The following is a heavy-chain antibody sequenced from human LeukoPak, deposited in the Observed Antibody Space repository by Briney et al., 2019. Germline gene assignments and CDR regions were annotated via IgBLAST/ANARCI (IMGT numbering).Heavy chain of an antibody. CDR2: INSDGSRT. Sequence: GGSLRLSCAASGFTFSSFWMHWVRQAPGKGLVWVSRINSDGSRTTYADSVKGRFAISRDNAKNTLYLQMNNLRAEDTAIYYCAKRTTTFDYWGQGTLVTVSS. D-gene: IGHD1-7*01. CDR1: GFTFSSFW. V-gene: IGHV3-74*01. J-gene: IGHJ4*02. CDR3: AKRTTTFDY.